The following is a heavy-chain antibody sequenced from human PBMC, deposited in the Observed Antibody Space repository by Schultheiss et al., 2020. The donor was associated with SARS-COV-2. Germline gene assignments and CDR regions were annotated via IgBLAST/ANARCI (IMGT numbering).Heavy chain of an antibody. CDR1: GFSLSTSGVG. Sequence: SGPTLVKPTQTLTLTCTFSGFSLSTSGVGVGWIRQPPGKALEWLALIFWNNDKRYRPSLKSRLTITKDTSKNQVVLTMANMDPEDTATYYCAHLARLVAGYYYYYGMDVWGQGTTVTVSS. CDR2: IFWNNDK. V-gene: IGHV2-5*01. J-gene: IGHJ6*02. D-gene: IGHD6-19*01. CDR3: AHLARLVAGYYYYYGMDV.